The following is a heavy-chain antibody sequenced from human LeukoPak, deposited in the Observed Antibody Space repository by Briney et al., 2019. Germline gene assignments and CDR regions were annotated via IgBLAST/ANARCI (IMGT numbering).Heavy chain of an antibody. Sequence: GASVKVSCKASGYTFTSYDINWVRQATGQGLEWMGWMNPNSGNTGYAQKFQGRVTMTRNTSISTAYMELSSLRSEDTAVYYCARVEVGATMMEPSGDYWGQGTLVTVSS. D-gene: IGHD1-26*01. CDR1: GYTFTSYD. CDR2: MNPNSGNT. V-gene: IGHV1-8*01. J-gene: IGHJ4*02. CDR3: ARVEVGATMMEPSGDY.